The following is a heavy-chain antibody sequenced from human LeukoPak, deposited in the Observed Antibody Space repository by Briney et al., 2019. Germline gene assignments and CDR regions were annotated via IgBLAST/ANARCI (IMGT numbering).Heavy chain of an antibody. CDR3: ARRYGSIVGATEGTSAFDI. V-gene: IGHV3-21*01. J-gene: IGHJ3*02. CDR2: ISSSSSYI. Sequence: GGSLRLSCAASGFTFSSYSMNWVHQAPGKGLEWVSSISSSSSYIYYADSVKGRFTISRDNAKNSLYLQMNSLRAEDTAVYYCARRYGSIVGATEGTSAFDIWGQGTMVTISS. D-gene: IGHD1-26*01. CDR1: GFTFSSYS.